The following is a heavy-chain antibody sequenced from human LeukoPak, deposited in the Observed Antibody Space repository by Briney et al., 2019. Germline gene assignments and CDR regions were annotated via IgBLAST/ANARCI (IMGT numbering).Heavy chain of an antibody. D-gene: IGHD5-18*01. CDR1: GGSISSYY. CDR3: ARQRGTAGVHTAMPYYYYMDV. Sequence: PSETLSLTCTVSGGSISSYYWSWIRQPPGKGLEGIGYIYTSGSTNYNPSLKSRVTISVDTSKNHFSLKLSSVTAANTAVYYCARQRGTAGVHTAMPYYYYMDVWGKGTTVTVSS. J-gene: IGHJ6*03. V-gene: IGHV4-4*09. CDR2: IYTSGST.